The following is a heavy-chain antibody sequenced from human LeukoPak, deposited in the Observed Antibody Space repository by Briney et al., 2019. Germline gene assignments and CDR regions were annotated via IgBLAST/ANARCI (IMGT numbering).Heavy chain of an antibody. CDR2: ISSSGSII. V-gene: IGHV3-48*03. CDR1: GFTFSSYE. Sequence: GGSLRLSCAASGFTFSSYEMNWVRQAPGKGLEWVSYISSSGSIIYYADFVKGRFTISRDNAKNSLYLQMNSLRAEDTAVYYCARDPVGATTPDWWGQGALVTVSS. D-gene: IGHD1-26*01. CDR3: ARDPVGATTPDW. J-gene: IGHJ4*02.